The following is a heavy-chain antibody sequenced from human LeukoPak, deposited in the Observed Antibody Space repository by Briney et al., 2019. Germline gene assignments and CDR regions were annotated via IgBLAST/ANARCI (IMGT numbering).Heavy chain of an antibody. CDR1: GGSFSGYY. D-gene: IGHD3-16*02. CDR3: ARLHYYDYVWGSYRQYYFDY. V-gene: IGHV4-34*01. J-gene: IGHJ4*02. Sequence: PSETLSLTCAVYGGSFSGYYWSWIRQPPGKGLEWIGEINHSGSTNYNPSLKSRVTISVDTSKNQLSLKLSSVTAADTAVYYCARLHYYDYVWGSYRQYYFDYWGQGTLVTVSS. CDR2: INHSGST.